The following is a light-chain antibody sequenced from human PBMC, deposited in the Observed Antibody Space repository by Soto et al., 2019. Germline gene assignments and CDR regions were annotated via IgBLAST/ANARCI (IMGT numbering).Light chain of an antibody. CDR2: NSN. Sequence: QSVLTQPPSASGTPGQRVTISCSGSSSNIGKNAVSWYQQLPGAAPKLLIYNSNQRPSGVPDRFSGSKSGTSASLAISGLQSEDEADYYCSAWDDSLNGRIFGGGTKLTVL. J-gene: IGLJ2*01. V-gene: IGLV1-44*01. CDR1: SSNIGKNA. CDR3: SAWDDSLNGRI.